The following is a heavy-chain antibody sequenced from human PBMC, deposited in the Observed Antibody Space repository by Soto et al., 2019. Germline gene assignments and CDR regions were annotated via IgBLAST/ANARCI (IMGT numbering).Heavy chain of an antibody. D-gene: IGHD2-15*01. J-gene: IGHJ1*01. CDR3: ASVVVAATRAEYFQH. Sequence: ESLKISCKGSGYSFTSYWIRWVRQMPGKGLEWMGRIDPSDSYTHYSSSFQGPVTISADKSISTAYLQWSSLKASDTAMYYCASVVVAATRAEYFQHWGQGTMVTVSS. V-gene: IGHV5-10-1*01. CDR2: IDPSDSYT. CDR1: GYSFTSYW.